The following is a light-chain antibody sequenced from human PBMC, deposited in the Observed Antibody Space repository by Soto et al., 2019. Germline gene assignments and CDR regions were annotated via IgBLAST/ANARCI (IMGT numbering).Light chain of an antibody. CDR2: GNS. V-gene: IGLV1-40*01. CDR1: SSNIGAGYD. J-gene: IGLJ3*02. Sequence: QAVLTQPPSVSGAPGQRVTIFCTGRSSNIGAGYDVHWYQQLPGRAPKLLIYGNSNRPSGVPDRFSGSKSGTSASLAITGLQAEDEADYYCQSHDSSLIAWVFGGGTKLTVL. CDR3: QSHDSSLIAWV.